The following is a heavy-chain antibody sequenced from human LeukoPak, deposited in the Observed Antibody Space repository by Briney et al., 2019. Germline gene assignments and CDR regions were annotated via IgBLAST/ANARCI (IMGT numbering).Heavy chain of an antibody. Sequence: SETLSLTCAVYGGSFSGYYWSWIRQPPGKGLEWIGEINHSGSTNYNPSLKSRVTISVDTSKNQFSLKLSSVTAADTAVYYCAIVATTQLFDYWGQGTLVTVSS. CDR2: INHSGST. V-gene: IGHV4-34*01. J-gene: IGHJ4*02. CDR1: GGSFSGYY. CDR3: AIVATTQLFDY. D-gene: IGHD5-12*01.